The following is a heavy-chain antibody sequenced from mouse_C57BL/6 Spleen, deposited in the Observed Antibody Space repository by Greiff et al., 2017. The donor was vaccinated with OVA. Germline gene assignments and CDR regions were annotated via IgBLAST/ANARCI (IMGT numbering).Heavy chain of an antibody. CDR1: GYTFTSYG. D-gene: IGHD1-1*01. V-gene: IGHV1-81*01. CDR3: ARGGTTVVGAMDY. CDR2: IYPRSGNT. Sequence: QVQLQQSGAELARPGASVKLSCKASGYTFTSYGISWVKQRPGQGLEWIGEIYPRSGNTYYNEKFKGKATLTADTSSSTAYMELRSLTSEDSAVYFCARGGTTVVGAMDYWGQGTSVTVSS. J-gene: IGHJ4*01.